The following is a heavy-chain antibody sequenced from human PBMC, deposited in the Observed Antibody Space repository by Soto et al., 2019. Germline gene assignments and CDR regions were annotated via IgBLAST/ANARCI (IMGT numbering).Heavy chain of an antibody. J-gene: IGHJ4*02. D-gene: IGHD6-19*01. Sequence: EVQLVESGGGLVQPGVSLRLSCAASGFTFSSYWMHWVRQAPGKGLVWVSRINSDGSSTSYADSVKGRFTISRDNAKNTLYLQMNSLRAEDTAVYYCAKYTSGPGGVDCWGQGTLVTVSS. V-gene: IGHV3-74*01. CDR2: INSDGSST. CDR3: AKYTSGPGGVDC. CDR1: GFTFSSYW.